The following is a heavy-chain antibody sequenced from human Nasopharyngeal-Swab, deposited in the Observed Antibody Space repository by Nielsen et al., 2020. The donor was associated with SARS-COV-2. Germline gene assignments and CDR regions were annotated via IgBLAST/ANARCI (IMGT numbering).Heavy chain of an antibody. D-gene: IGHD6-13*01. CDR3: AKEGGGGQQLVRYFDY. CDR2: ISYGGSNK. J-gene: IGHJ4*02. V-gene: IGHV3-30*18. Sequence: GESLKISCAASGFTFSSYGMHWVRQAPGKGLEWVAVISYGGSNKYYADSVKGRFTISRDNSKNTLYLQMNSLRAEDTAVYYCAKEGGGGQQLVRYFDYWGQGTLVTVSS. CDR1: GFTFSSYG.